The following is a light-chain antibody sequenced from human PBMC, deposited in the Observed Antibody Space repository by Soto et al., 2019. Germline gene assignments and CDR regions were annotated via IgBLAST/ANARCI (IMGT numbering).Light chain of an antibody. CDR2: AAS. CDR3: EQYGSSPRT. CDR1: QSLNFNF. J-gene: IGKJ1*01. V-gene: IGKV3-20*01. Sequence: EIVLTQAPGTLSLIPGERATVSCTASQSLNFNFLGWYQKKSGQAPRLLIYAASTRATGIPDRFSGSGSGTDFTLTISRLEPEDFAVYYCEQYGSSPRTFGQGTNVDI.